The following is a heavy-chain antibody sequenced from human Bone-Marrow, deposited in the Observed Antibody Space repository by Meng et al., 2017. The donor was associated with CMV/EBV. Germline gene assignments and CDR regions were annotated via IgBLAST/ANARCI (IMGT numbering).Heavy chain of an antibody. D-gene: IGHD6-6*01. CDR3: ARLDTLQGQGPRGFDP. CDR2: IYPGDSDT. J-gene: IGHJ5*02. V-gene: IGHV5-51*01. Sequence: SGSRFTSYWIGCVRQMPAKCLEWMGIIYPGDSDTRYSPSFQGQVTISADKSISTAYLQWRSLKASDTAMYYCARLDTLQGQGPRGFDPWGQGTLVTVSS. CDR1: GSRFTSYW.